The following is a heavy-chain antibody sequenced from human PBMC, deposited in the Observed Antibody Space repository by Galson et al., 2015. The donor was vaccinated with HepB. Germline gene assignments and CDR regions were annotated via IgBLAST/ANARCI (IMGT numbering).Heavy chain of an antibody. J-gene: IGHJ3*02. Sequence: QSGAEVKKPGESLKISCKGSGYSFTSYWIGWVRQMPGKGLEWMGIIYPGDSDTRYSPSFQGQVTISADKSISTAYLQWSSLKASDTAMYYCARTPMFASSWYGSYAFDIWGQGTMVTVSS. CDR3: ARTPMFASSWYGSYAFDI. CDR1: GYSFTSYW. V-gene: IGHV5-51*03. CDR2: IYPGDSDT. D-gene: IGHD6-13*01.